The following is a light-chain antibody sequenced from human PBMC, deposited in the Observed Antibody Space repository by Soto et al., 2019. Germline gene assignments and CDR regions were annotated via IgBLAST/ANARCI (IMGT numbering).Light chain of an antibody. CDR3: QQTYSTPIT. CDR2: GAS. J-gene: IGKJ5*01. Sequence: DVQVTQSPSSLSASVGDRVTITCRTSQIIVTYLSWYHQRPGKAPTLLIYGASTLLRGVPSRFSGSGSGTDFSLTINSLQPEDSATYYCQQTYSTPITFGRGTRLDIK. V-gene: IGKV1-39*01. CDR1: QIIVTY.